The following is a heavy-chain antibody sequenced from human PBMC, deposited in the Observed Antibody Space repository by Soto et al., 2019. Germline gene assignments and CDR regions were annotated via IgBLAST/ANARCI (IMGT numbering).Heavy chain of an antibody. Sequence: QVQLVQSGAEVKKPGSSVKVSCTASGGTFSSYTISWVRQAPGQGLEWMGRIIHILGIANYEQKFQGRVTITADKSTSTAYMELSSLRTEDTAVFYCASGRRELRIDPWGQGTLVTVSS. V-gene: IGHV1-69*02. D-gene: IGHD1-26*01. CDR1: GGTFSSYT. CDR3: ASGRRELRIDP. CDR2: IIHILGIA. J-gene: IGHJ5*02.